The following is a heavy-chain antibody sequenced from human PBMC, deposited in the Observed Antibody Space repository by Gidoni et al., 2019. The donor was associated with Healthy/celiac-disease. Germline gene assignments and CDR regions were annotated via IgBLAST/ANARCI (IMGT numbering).Heavy chain of an antibody. CDR1: GGSISSGGYY. CDR3: ARGRYSYFSDY. D-gene: IGHD5-18*01. J-gene: IGHJ4*02. V-gene: IGHV4-31*03. CDR2: IYYSGST. Sequence: HVQLQESGPGLVKPAETLSLTCTFSGGSISSGGYYWSWIRQHPGKGLEWIGYIYYSGSTYYNPSLKSRVTISVDKSKNQLSLKLSSVTAADTAVYYCARGRYSYFSDYWGQGTLVTVSS.